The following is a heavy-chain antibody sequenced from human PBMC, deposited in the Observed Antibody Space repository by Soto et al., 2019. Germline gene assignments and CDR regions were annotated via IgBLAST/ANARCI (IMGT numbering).Heavy chain of an antibody. J-gene: IGHJ3*02. V-gene: IGHV3-33*01. D-gene: IGHD3-22*01. Sequence: GGSLRLSCAASGFTFSSYGIHWVRQAPGKGLEWVAVIWYDGSNKYYADPVKGRFTISRDISKNTLYLQMNSLKTEDTAVYYCTTDHPMIVVVYDAFDIWGQGTMVTVSS. CDR1: GFTFSSYG. CDR2: IWYDGSNK. CDR3: TTDHPMIVVVYDAFDI.